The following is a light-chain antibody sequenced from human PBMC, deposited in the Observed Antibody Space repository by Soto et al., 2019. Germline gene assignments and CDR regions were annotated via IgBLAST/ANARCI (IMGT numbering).Light chain of an antibody. Sequence: QSVLTQPPSASGTPGQRVTISCSGSSSNIGSEAVNWYQQLPGTAPKLLLYSNNQRPSGVPDRFSGSKSGTSASLAISGLQSEDEADYYCAAWDDSLNGPGFGGGTKLTVL. CDR2: SNN. J-gene: IGLJ3*02. CDR1: SSNIGSEA. V-gene: IGLV1-44*01. CDR3: AAWDDSLNGPG.